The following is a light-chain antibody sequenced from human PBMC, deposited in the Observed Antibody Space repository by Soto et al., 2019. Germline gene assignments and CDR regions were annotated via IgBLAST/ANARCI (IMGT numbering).Light chain of an antibody. CDR3: QSSDSSLSGWV. CDR1: SSNIGAGYD. V-gene: IGLV1-40*01. CDR2: GNS. J-gene: IGLJ3*02. Sequence: QSVLTQPPSVSGAPGQRVTISCTGSSSNIGAGYDVHWYQQLPGTAPKLLISGNSNRPSGVPDRFSGSKSGTSASLAITGLQAEDEADYYFQSSDSSLSGWVFGGGTKVTVL.